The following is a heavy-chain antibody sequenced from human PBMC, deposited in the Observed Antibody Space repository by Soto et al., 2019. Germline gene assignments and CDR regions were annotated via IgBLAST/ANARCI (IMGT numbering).Heavy chain of an antibody. J-gene: IGHJ6*02. CDR1: GFTFSTYA. V-gene: IGHV3-23*01. CDR3: VKGSAVIGTWDYGMDV. CDR2: VSPSGYTT. Sequence: EVQVFASGGGLVQPGGSLRLSCAASGFTFSTYAMGWVRQSPGKGLEWLSAVSPSGYTTYYGHSVKGRFTISRDNSKNTLFLQMNNLGAEDTALYYCVKGSAVIGTWDYGMDVWGQGTTVTVSS. D-gene: IGHD2-21*01.